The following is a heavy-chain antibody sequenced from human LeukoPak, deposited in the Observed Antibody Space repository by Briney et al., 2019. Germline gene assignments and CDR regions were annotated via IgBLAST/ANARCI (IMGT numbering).Heavy chain of an antibody. D-gene: IGHD3-22*01. CDR2: IKQYGSEK. Sequence: GGSLRLSCAASGFTFSSYWMSWVRQAPGKGLEWVANIKQYGSEKYYVDSVKGRFTISRDNAKNSLYLQMNSLRAEDTAVYYCARDFYYYDSSGPYYFDYWGQGTLVTVSS. CDR1: GFTFSSYW. CDR3: ARDFYYYDSSGPYYFDY. J-gene: IGHJ4*02. V-gene: IGHV3-7*01.